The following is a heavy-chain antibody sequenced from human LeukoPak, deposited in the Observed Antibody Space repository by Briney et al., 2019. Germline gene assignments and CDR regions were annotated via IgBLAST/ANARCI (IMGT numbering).Heavy chain of an antibody. CDR1: GFTFSSYG. D-gene: IGHD3-9*01. Sequence: GGSLRLSCAASGFTFSSYGMHWVRQAPGKGLERVAVIWYDGSNKYYADSVKGRFTISRDNSKNTLYLQMNSLRAEDTAVYYCARGARYFDWLLDYWGQGTLVTVSS. CDR3: ARGARYFDWLLDY. J-gene: IGHJ4*02. CDR2: IWYDGSNK. V-gene: IGHV3-33*01.